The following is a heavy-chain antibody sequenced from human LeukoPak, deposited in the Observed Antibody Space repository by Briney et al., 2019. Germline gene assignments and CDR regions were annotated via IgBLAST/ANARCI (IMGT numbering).Heavy chain of an antibody. V-gene: IGHV3-23*01. CDR1: GIALSNYG. Sequence: GGSLRLSCAVSGIALSNYGMSWVRQAPGKGLEWVAGITGSGGSTNYADSVKGRFTISRDNPKNTLYLQMNSLRAEDTAVYFCAKRGVAIRVILVGFHKEAYYFDSWGQGALVTVSS. CDR3: AKRGVAIRVILVGFHKEAYYFDS. J-gene: IGHJ4*02. D-gene: IGHD3-22*01. CDR2: ITGSGGST.